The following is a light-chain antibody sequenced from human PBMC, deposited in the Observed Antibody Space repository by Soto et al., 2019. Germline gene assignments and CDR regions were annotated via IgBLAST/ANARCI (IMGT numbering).Light chain of an antibody. J-gene: IGKJ4*01. CDR2: DAS. CDR1: QSINSN. Sequence: EIVLTQSPATLSLSPGERATLSCRASQSINSNLAWYQQKPGQAPRLLIYDASNRATGIPARFSGSGSGTDFTLTISSLEPEDFAVYYCQQRSNWPPSLTFGGGTKVDIK. V-gene: IGKV3-11*01. CDR3: QQRSNWPPSLT.